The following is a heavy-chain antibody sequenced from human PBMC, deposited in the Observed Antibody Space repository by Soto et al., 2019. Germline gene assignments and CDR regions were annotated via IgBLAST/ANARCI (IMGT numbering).Heavy chain of an antibody. V-gene: IGHV6-1*01. J-gene: IGHJ3*02. Sequence: SQTLSLTCVISGDSVSSNSAAWNWIRQSPSRGLEWLGRTYYRSKWYNDYALSVKSRITINPDTSKNQFYLQLNSVTPEDTAVYYCARDRITMIVVVMDHDAFDIWGQGTMVTVS. D-gene: IGHD3-22*01. CDR3: ARDRITMIVVVMDHDAFDI. CDR2: TYYRSKWYN. CDR1: GDSVSSNSAA.